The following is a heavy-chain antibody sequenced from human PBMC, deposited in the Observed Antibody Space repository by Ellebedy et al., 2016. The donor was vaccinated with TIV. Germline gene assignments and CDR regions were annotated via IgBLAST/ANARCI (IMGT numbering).Heavy chain of an antibody. CDR3: ARDSGYSSGWGDY. D-gene: IGHD6-19*01. CDR1: GFTFSSYS. J-gene: IGHJ4*02. Sequence: GGSLRLXXAASGFTFSSYSMNWVRQAPGKGLEWVSSISSSSSYIYYADSVKGRFTISRDNAKNSLYLQMNSLRAEDTAVYYCARDSGYSSGWGDYWGQGTLVTVSS. V-gene: IGHV3-21*01. CDR2: ISSSSSYI.